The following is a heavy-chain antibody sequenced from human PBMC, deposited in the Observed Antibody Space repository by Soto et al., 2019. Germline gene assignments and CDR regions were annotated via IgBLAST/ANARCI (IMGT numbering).Heavy chain of an antibody. CDR2: ISSSSSYI. D-gene: IGHD6-19*01. CDR3: ARDGGAGSGWYGGNYYYGMDV. V-gene: IGHV3-21*01. CDR1: GFTFSSYS. J-gene: IGHJ6*02. Sequence: EVQLVESGGGLVKPGGSLRLSCAASGFTFSSYSMNWVRQAPGKGLEWVSSISSSSSYIYYADSVKGRFTISRDNAKNSLYLQMNSLRAEDTAVYYCARDGGAGSGWYGGNYYYGMDVWGQGTTVTVSS.